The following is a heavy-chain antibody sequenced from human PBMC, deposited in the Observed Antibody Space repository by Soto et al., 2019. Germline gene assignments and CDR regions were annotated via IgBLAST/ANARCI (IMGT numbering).Heavy chain of an antibody. CDR2: ISDEGSST. J-gene: IGHJ4*02. V-gene: IGHV3-23*01. Sequence: VVSLRLSCSASGCTFSNHPMSWVRQAPGNGLEWVSAISDEGSSTYYAYSVNGRFTISRDNSKNTLYVKMNSLRPEDPAVYFCANFTRDTGSSLDNWRQGTPVTVSS. CDR3: ANFTRDTGSSLDN. D-gene: IGHD1-26*01. CDR1: GCTFSNHP.